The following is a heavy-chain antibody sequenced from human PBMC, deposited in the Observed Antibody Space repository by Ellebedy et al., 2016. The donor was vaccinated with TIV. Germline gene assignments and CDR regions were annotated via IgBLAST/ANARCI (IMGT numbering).Heavy chain of an antibody. Sequence: SETLSLTCAVYGGSFSGYYWSWIRQPPGKGLEWIGEINHSGSTNYNPSLASRVTISVDTSKNQFSLKMTSVTAADTAVYYCARLSSGWQYYYFDFWGQGNLITVSS. V-gene: IGHV4-34*01. CDR3: ARLSSGWQYYYFDF. J-gene: IGHJ4*02. CDR1: GGSFSGYY. D-gene: IGHD3-22*01. CDR2: INHSGST.